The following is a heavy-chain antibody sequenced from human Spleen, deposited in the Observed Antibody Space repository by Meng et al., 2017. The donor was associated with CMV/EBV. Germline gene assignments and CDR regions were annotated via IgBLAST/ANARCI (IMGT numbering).Heavy chain of an antibody. CDR1: GFTFSSYA. J-gene: IGHJ6*02. V-gene: IGHV3-23*01. CDR3: AKVTEMATFFYYHGMDV. CDR2: ISANGLST. D-gene: IGHD5-24*01. Sequence: GESLKISCAASGFTFSSYAMNWVRQAPGKGLQWVSAISANGLSTYYADSVEGRFTISRDNAKNTLYLQMSSLRAEDRAVYYCAKVTEMATFFYYHGMDVWGQGTTVTVSS.